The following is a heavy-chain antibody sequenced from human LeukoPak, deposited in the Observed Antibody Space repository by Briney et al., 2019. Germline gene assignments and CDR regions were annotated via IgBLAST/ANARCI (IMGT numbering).Heavy chain of an antibody. Sequence: SQTLSLTCTVSGGSISSGSYYWGWIRQPAGKGLEWIGRIYTSGSTNYNPSLKSRVTISVDTSKNQFSLKLSSVTAADTAVYYCARGYYGSGSYFDYWGQGTLVTVSS. CDR3: ARGYYGSGSYFDY. V-gene: IGHV4-61*02. J-gene: IGHJ4*02. CDR1: GGSISSGSYY. CDR2: IYTSGST. D-gene: IGHD3-10*01.